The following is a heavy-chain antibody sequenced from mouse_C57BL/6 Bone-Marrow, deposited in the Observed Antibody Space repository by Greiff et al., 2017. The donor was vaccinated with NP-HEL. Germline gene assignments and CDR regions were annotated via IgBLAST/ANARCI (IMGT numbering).Heavy chain of an antibody. V-gene: IGHV5-17*01. CDR1: GFTFSDYG. D-gene: IGHD2-1*01. CDR2: ISSGSSTI. J-gene: IGHJ2*01. CDR3: ARPSLLWSPYYFDD. Sequence: VKLVESGGGLVKPGGSLKLSCAASGFTFSDYGMHWVRQAPEKGLEWVAYISSGSSTIYYADTVKGRFTISRDNAKNTLFLQMTSLRSEDTAMYYCARPSLLWSPYYFDDWGQGTTLTVSS.